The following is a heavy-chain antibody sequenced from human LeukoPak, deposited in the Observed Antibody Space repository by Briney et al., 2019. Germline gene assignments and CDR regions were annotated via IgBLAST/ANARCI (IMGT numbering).Heavy chain of an antibody. CDR3: ATTLPGPTYFYYGLGV. CDR1: GGSLSGFY. CDR2: INHSGGT. V-gene: IGHV4-34*01. Sequence: SETLSLTCAVYGGSLSGFYWSWIRQPPGKGLAWIGEINHSGGTNFNPSLKSRVTISVDTSKSHFSLRLSSVTGADTAVYYCATTLPGPTYFYYGLGVWGQGTTVTVSS. D-gene: IGHD2-15*01. J-gene: IGHJ6*02.